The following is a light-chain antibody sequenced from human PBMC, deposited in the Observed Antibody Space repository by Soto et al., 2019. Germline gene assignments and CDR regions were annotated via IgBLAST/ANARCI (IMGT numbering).Light chain of an antibody. J-gene: IGKJ1*01. V-gene: IGKV1-39*01. CDR1: QNIDSY. Sequence: DIQMTQSPPALSASVGDRVTITCRASQNIDSYLNWYQQKPGKAPELLIHDASSLQSGVPSRFSGTGTGTDFTLTITYLQPEDFATYYCQQANSFPWTFGQGTKVAIK. CDR2: DAS. CDR3: QQANSFPWT.